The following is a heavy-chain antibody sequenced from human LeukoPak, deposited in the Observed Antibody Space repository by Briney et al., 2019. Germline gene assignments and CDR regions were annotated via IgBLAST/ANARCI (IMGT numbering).Heavy chain of an antibody. CDR3: AITPLGGYAYGSGTVDY. Sequence: SETLSLTCSVSGDSITNYYWTWIRQTPGKRLEWIGHIYNSGSPNYNPSFKGRVTISVDSSTSQFSLKLRSVTSVDTAMYYCAITPLGGYAYGSGTVDYWGQGTLVTVSS. CDR2: IYNSGSP. J-gene: IGHJ4*02. D-gene: IGHD3-10*01. V-gene: IGHV4-59*01. CDR1: GDSITNYY.